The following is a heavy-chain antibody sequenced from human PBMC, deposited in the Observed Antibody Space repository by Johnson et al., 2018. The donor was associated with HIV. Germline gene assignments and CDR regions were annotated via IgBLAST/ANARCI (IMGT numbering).Heavy chain of an antibody. Sequence: VQLVESGGGVVQPGGSLRLSCAASGFTFSSYAMSWVRQAPGKGLEWVSVIYSGGSTYYADSVKGRFTISRDNSKNTLYLQMNSLRAEDTAVYYCARSGDSIGSFWAGGAFDIWGQGTMVTVSS. CDR2: IYSGGST. V-gene: IGHV3-66*01. CDR1: GFTFSSYA. CDR3: ARSGDSIGSFWAGGAFDI. J-gene: IGHJ3*02. D-gene: IGHD3/OR15-3a*01.